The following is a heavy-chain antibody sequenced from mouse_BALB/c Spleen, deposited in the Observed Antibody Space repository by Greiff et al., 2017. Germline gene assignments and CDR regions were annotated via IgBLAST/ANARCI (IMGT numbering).Heavy chain of an antibody. CDR1: GFTFSSYG. Sequence: EVHLVESGGDLVKPGGSLKLSCAASGFTFSSYGMSWVRQTPDKRLEWVATISSGGSYTYYPDSVKGRFTISRDNAKNTLYLQMSSLKSEDTAMYYCARRGYMNYAMDYWGQGTSVTVSS. CDR3: ARRGYMNYAMDY. CDR2: ISSGGSYT. D-gene: IGHD1-3*01. J-gene: IGHJ4*01. V-gene: IGHV5-6*01.